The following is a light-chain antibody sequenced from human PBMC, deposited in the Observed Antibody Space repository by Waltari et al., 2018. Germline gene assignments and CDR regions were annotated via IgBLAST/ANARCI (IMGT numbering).Light chain of an antibody. CDR2: GKE. CDR3: HSRKGSDDQVV. V-gene: IGLV3-19*01. CDR1: SLRTSY. J-gene: IGLJ3*02. Sequence: SSELTQGPDVSVALGQIVKITCQGDSLRTSYASWYQVKPGQAPVLVLFGKEKRPSGIPDRISGYSSGTTSSLTITGAQAEDEADYYCHSRKGSDDQVVFGGGTKLTV.